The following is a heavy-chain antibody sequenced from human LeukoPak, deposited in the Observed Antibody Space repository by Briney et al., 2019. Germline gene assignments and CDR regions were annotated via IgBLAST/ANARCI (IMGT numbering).Heavy chain of an antibody. CDR3: TTSVLRYFDWLHNWFAP. D-gene: IGHD3-9*01. CDR2: IKSKTDGWPT. Sequence: GGSLRLSCAASGFTFSNAWMSWVRQAPGKGLEWVGRIKSKTDGWPTDYAAPVKGRFTISRDDSKNTLYLQMNSLKSEDTAVYYCTTSVLRYFDWLHNWFAPWGQGTLVTVSS. CDR1: GFTFSNAW. V-gene: IGHV3-15*01. J-gene: IGHJ5*02.